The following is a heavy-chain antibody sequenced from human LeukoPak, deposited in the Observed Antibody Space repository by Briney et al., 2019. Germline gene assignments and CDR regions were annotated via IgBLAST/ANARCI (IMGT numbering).Heavy chain of an antibody. CDR2: LYHSDSA. J-gene: IGHJ6*03. CDR3: ARQHDSYYYYYIDV. V-gene: IGHV4-38-2*01. CDR1: GYSISNGYY. Sequence: SETLSLTCAVSGYSISNGYYWVWIRQPPGRGLECIGSLYHSDSAYYNTSLRSRVSMSVDTSKNQFTLTLSFVTAADTPVYYCARQHDSYYYYYIDVWGSGNTVTVSS.